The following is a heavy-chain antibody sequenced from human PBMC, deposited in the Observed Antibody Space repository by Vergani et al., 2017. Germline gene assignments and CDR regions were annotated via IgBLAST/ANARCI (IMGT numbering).Heavy chain of an antibody. Sequence: QVQLVQSGAEVKKPGASVKIACKTSGYTFTNHHLHWVRQAPGQGLEWMGIITPGGSTDYGPKFQGRATMTRDTSTRTVYMDLSNLRSEDTAVYYCARPHGDILPPDPRRLDYWGQGTLVTVSS. CDR2: ITPGGST. V-gene: IGHV1-46*03. CDR1: GYTFTNHH. CDR3: ARPHGDILPPDPRRLDY. J-gene: IGHJ4*02.